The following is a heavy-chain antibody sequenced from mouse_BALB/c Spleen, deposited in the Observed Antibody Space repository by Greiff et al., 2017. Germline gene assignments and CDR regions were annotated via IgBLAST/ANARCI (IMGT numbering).Heavy chain of an antibody. V-gene: IGHV2-9*02. CDR2: IWAGGST. CDR1: GFSLTSYG. J-gene: IGHJ3*01. D-gene: IGHD1-1*01. CDR3: ARGFYYYGSSWFAY. Sequence: VKLMESGPGLVAPSQSLSITCTVSGFSLTSYGVHWVRQPPGKGLEWLGVIWAGGSTNYNSALMSRLSISKDNSKSQVFLKMNSLQTDDTAMYYCARGFYYYGSSWFAYWGQGTLVTVSA.